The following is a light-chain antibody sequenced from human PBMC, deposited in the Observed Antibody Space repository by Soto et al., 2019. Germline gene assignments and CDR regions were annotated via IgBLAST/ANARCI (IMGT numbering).Light chain of an antibody. V-gene: IGKV3-11*01. CDR1: QSISSY. CDR3: QQRSNWPPT. J-gene: IGKJ4*01. CDR2: DAS. Sequence: EIVLTQSPATLSLSPGERATLSCRASQSISSYLAWYQQKPGQAPRLLIYDASNRATGIPARFSGGGTGTDFTLPISSLEPEDFAVHYGQQRSNWPPTFGGGTKVEIK.